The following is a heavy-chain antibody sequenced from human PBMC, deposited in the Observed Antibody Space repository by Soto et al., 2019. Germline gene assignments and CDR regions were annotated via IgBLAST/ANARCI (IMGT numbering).Heavy chain of an antibody. Sequence: EVQLVESGGGSVQPGGSLRLSCAASGFTFSSYWMHWVRQAPGKGLVWVSRINSDGSTTSYADSVKGRFTISRDNAKNTLYLQMNSLRAEDTAVYYCARVVVGAYHFDCWGQGTLVTVSS. CDR2: INSDGSTT. D-gene: IGHD2-15*01. V-gene: IGHV3-74*01. CDR3: ARVVVGAYHFDC. CDR1: GFTFSSYW. J-gene: IGHJ4*02.